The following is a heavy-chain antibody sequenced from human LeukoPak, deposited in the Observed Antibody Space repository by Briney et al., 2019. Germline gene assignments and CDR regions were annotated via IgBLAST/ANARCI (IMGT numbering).Heavy chain of an antibody. D-gene: IGHD3-10*01. V-gene: IGHV4-31*03. CDR1: GYSVNSCAHY. J-gene: IGHJ4*02. Sequence: SQTLSLTCTVPGYSVNSCAHYWSWIRQYPGKGLEWIGQIFFTGRTDYNPSLKSRLTISIDTSKNQFSMELSSVSVAHTATYFCARDRASGMDFWGQGTLVTVSS. CDR3: ARDRASGMDF. CDR2: IFFTGRT.